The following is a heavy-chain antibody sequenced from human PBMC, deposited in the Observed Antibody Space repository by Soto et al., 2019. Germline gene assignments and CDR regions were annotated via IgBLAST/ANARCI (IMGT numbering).Heavy chain of an antibody. J-gene: IGHJ3*02. CDR2: IKQDGSEK. CDR1: GFTFSSYW. Sequence: PGGSLRLSCAASGFTFSSYWMSWVRQAPGKGLEWVANIKQDGSEKYYVDSVKGRFTISRDNAKNSLYLQMNSLRAEDTAVYYCARELRGVSDAFDIWGQGTMVTVSS. CDR3: ARELRGVSDAFDI. V-gene: IGHV3-7*05.